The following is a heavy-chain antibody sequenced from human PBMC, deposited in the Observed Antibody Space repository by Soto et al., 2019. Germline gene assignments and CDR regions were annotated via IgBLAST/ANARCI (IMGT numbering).Heavy chain of an antibody. Sequence: QLQLQESGPGLVKPSETLSLTCTVSGGSISSSSYYWGWIRQPPGKGLEWIGSIYYSGSTYYNPSLKSRVTISVDTSKNQFSLKLSSVTAADTAVYYCARHRAEYSSSSLGYWGQGTLVTVSS. D-gene: IGHD6-6*01. CDR1: GGSISSSSYY. V-gene: IGHV4-39*01. CDR3: ARHRAEYSSSSLGY. CDR2: IYYSGST. J-gene: IGHJ4*02.